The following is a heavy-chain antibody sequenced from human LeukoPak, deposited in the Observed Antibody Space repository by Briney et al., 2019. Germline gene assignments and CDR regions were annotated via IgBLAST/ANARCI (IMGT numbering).Heavy chain of an antibody. CDR2: IKQDGSEK. CDR3: ARDQPHYDFWSGLFDY. Sequence: PGGSLRLSCAASGFTFSSYWMSWVRQAPGKGVEGVANIKQDGSEKYYVDSVKGRFTISRDNAKNSLYLQMNSLRAEDTAVYYCARDQPHYDFWSGLFDYWGQGTLVTVSS. V-gene: IGHV3-7*01. CDR1: GFTFSSYW. J-gene: IGHJ4*02. D-gene: IGHD3-3*01.